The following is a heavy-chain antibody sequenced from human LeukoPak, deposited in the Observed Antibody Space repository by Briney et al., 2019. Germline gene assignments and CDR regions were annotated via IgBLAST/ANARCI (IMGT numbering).Heavy chain of an antibody. CDR1: GYTFTGYY. CDR3: ARANIVVLPAASSDY. J-gene: IGHJ4*02. Sequence: ASVRVSCKASGYTFTGYYMHRVRQAPGQGLEWMGWINPNSGGTNYPQKFQGRVTMTRDTSITTAYMELSRLRSDDTAVYYCARANIVVLPAASSDYWGQGTLVTVSS. V-gene: IGHV1-2*02. D-gene: IGHD2-2*01. CDR2: INPNSGGT.